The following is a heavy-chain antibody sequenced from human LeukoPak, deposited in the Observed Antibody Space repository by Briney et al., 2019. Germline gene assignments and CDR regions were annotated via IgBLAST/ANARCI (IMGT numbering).Heavy chain of an antibody. CDR2: ISGSGGST. D-gene: IGHD6-6*01. J-gene: IGHJ4*02. CDR1: GFTFSSYA. CDR3: AKDSSTPPLGYFDY. Sequence: GGSLTLSCAASGFTFSSYAMSWVRQAPGKGLEWVSAISGSGGSTYYADSVKGRFTNSRDNSKNTLYLQMNSLRAEDTAVYYCAKDSSTPPLGYFDYWGQGTLVTVSS. V-gene: IGHV3-23*01.